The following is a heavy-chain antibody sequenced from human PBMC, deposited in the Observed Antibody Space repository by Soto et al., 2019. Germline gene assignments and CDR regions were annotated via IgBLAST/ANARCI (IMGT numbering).Heavy chain of an antibody. D-gene: IGHD6-19*01. CDR1: GFTFSSYG. J-gene: IGHJ4*02. CDR2: IWYDGSNK. Sequence: VGSLRLSCAASGFTFSSYGMHWVRQAPGKGLEWVAVIWYDGSNKYYADSVKGRFTIPRDNSKNTLYLQMNSLRAEDTAVYYCARCIAVAVAGFDYWGQGTLVTVSS. V-gene: IGHV3-33*01. CDR3: ARCIAVAVAGFDY.